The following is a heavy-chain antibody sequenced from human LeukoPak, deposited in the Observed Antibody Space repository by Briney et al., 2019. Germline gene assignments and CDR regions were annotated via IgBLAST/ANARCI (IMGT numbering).Heavy chain of an antibody. Sequence: SETLSLTCVVYDGSFSDYYWSWIRQPPGKGLEWIGYIYYSGSTNYNPSLKSRVTISVDTSKNQFSLKLSSVTAADTAVYYCASSSNGWTDAFDIWGQGTMVTVSS. D-gene: IGHD6-19*01. J-gene: IGHJ3*02. CDR2: IYYSGST. CDR3: ASSSNGWTDAFDI. V-gene: IGHV4-59*01. CDR1: DGSFSDYY.